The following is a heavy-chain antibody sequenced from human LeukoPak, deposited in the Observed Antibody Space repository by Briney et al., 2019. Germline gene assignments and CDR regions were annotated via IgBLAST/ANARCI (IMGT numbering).Heavy chain of an antibody. CDR1: GGSISSGGYS. J-gene: IGHJ5*02. CDR3: ARAPPGENWFDH. Sequence: SQTLSLTCAVSGGSISSGGYSWSWIRQPPGKGLEWIGYIYHSGSTYYNPSLKSRVTISVDRSKNQFSLKLSSVTAADTAVYYCARAPPGENWFDHWGQGTLVTVSS. D-gene: IGHD3-10*01. CDR2: IYHSGST. V-gene: IGHV4-30-2*01.